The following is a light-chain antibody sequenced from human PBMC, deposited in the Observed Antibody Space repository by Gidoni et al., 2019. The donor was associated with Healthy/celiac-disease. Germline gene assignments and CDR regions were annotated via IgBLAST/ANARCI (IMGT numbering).Light chain of an antibody. Sequence: IQMSQSPSSLSASVGDRVTITCQASQDISNYLNWYQQKPGKAPKLLIYDASNLETGVPSRFSGSGSGTDFTFTISSLQPEDIATYYCQQYDSLPGTFGQGTQLEIK. CDR2: DAS. CDR1: QDISNY. V-gene: IGKV1-33*01. J-gene: IGKJ5*01. CDR3: QQYDSLPGT.